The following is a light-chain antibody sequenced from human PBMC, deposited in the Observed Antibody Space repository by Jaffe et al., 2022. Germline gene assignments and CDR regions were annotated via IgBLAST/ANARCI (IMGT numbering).Light chain of an antibody. CDR1: RSDVGAYNY. V-gene: IGLV2-14*01. CDR3: SSYTGTSSSVV. J-gene: IGLJ2*01. CDR2: EVS. Sequence: QSALTQPASVSGSPGQPITISCTGTRSDVGAYNYVSWYQQHPGKAPKLIIYEVSNRPSGVSYRFSGSKSGNTASLTISGLQAEDEADYYCSSYTGTSSSVVFGGGTRLTVL.